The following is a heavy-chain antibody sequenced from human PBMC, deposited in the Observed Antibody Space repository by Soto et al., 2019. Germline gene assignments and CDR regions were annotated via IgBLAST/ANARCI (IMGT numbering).Heavy chain of an antibody. Sequence: ETLSLTCTVSGGSISSYYWSWIRQPPGKGLEWIGYIYYSGSTNYNPSLKSRVTISVDTSKNQFSLKLSSVTAADTAVYYCARGGDGYNFLFDYWGQGTLVTVSS. CDR2: IYYSGST. CDR3: ARGGDGYNFLFDY. CDR1: GGSISSYY. V-gene: IGHV4-59*01. J-gene: IGHJ4*02. D-gene: IGHD5-12*01.